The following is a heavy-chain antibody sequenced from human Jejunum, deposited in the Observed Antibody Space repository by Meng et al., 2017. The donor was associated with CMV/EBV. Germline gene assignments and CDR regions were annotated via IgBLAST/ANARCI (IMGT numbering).Heavy chain of an antibody. CDR1: TFTLNNYG. CDR2: ISSSDGRT. D-gene: IGHD4-17*01. Sequence: RLSCAASTFTLNNYGMNWVRQAPGKGLERVSGISSSDGRTYYADSVRGHFTISRDNSKNTLFLQMNSLRVEDTAVYYCANSGLRAWGQGTLVTVSS. J-gene: IGHJ4*02. V-gene: IGHV3-23*01. CDR3: ANSGLRA.